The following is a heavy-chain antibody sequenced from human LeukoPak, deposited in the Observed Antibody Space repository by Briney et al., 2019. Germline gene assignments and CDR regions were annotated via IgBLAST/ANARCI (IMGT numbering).Heavy chain of an antibody. J-gene: IGHJ4*02. CDR2: IYSGGNT. CDR3: ARRGHGYGSPFDY. CDR1: GFTVSSNY. V-gene: IGHV3-66*04. Sequence: GGSLRLSCAASGFTVSSNYMNWVRQAPGKGLEWVSMIYSGGNTFYIDSVKGRFIISRDNSKNTLDLQMNSLRAEDTAVYYCARRGHGYGSPFDYWGQGTLVTVSS. D-gene: IGHD5-18*01.